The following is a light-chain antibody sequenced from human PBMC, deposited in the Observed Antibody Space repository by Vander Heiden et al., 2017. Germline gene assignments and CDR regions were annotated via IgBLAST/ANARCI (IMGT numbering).Light chain of an antibody. CDR2: GAS. CDR3: QQNNKWHPPT. CDR1: QSVSSN. Sequence: IVMTQSPATLSVSPGERATLSCRASQSVSSNLAWYQQKPGQAPRLLIYGASTRATGIPARFSGSGYGTEFTLTISSLQSEDFAVYYCQQNNKWHPPTFGGGTKVEIK. V-gene: IGKV3-15*01. J-gene: IGKJ4*01.